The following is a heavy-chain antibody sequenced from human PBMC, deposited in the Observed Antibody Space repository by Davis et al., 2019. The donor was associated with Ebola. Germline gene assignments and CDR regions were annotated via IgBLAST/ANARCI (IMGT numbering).Heavy chain of an antibody. CDR2: ISAYNGNT. CDR3: TREKLGGSSDY. Sequence: ASVKVSCKASGYTFTSYGINWVRQAPGQGLEWMGWISAYNGNTKYTQKLQGRVAMTTDTSTSTAYMELRSLRSDDTAVYFCTREKLGGSSDYWGQGTLVTVSS. J-gene: IGHJ4*02. V-gene: IGHV1-18*01. D-gene: IGHD6-6*01. CDR1: GYTFTSYG.